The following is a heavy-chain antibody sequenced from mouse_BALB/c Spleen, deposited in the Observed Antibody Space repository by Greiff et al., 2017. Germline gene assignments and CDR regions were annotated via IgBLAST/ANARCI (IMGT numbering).Heavy chain of an antibody. Sequence: PPGKGLEWLGVIWAGGSTNYNSALMSRLSISKDNSKSQVFLKMNSLQTDDTAMYYCARGGMDGLSWFAYWGQGTLVTVSA. V-gene: IGHV2-9*02. J-gene: IGHJ3*01. CDR2: IWAGGST. CDR3: ARGGMDGLSWFAY. D-gene: IGHD2-10*02.